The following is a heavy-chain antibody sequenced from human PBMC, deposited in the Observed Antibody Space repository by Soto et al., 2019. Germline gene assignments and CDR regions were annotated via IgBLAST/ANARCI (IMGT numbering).Heavy chain of an antibody. CDR2: IIPYYNTL. Sequence: QAQVVQSGAEVRKPGSSVKLSCKASEGTFNSYAIAWVRQAPGQGLESMGGIIPYYNTLNYAQKFQDRVTITADDSTNTVYMELSSLRSDDTAVYFCASGASRWYPYFFDSWAQGTLVTVSS. CDR1: EGTFNSYA. D-gene: IGHD6-13*01. CDR3: ASGASRWYPYFFDS. J-gene: IGHJ4*02. V-gene: IGHV1-69*01.